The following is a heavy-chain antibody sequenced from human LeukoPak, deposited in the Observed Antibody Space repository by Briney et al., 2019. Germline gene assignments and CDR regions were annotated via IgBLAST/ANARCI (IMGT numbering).Heavy chain of an antibody. CDR3: ARDRGSSGWYEFDY. J-gene: IGHJ4*02. CDR2: IKQDGSEK. V-gene: IGHV3-7*01. Sequence: GGSLRLSCAASGFTFSSYWMSWVRQAPGKGLEWEANIKQDGSEKHYVDSVKGRFTITRDNAKNSLYLQMNSLRAEDTAVYYCARDRGSSGWYEFDYWGQGTMVTVSS. D-gene: IGHD6-19*01. CDR1: GFTFSSYW.